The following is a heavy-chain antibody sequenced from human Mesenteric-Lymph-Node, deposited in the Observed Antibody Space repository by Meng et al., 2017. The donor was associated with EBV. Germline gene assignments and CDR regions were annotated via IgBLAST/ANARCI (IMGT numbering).Heavy chain of an antibody. Sequence: QGQLRQWGAGLFNPSETRSLTCEVSGGSFSNYYWSWIRQTPGKGLEWIGEINHSGSANYNPSLKSRVTISIDTSKNQFSLRLNSVTAADTAVYYCARGVQVAWRFDPWGQGTLVTVSS. V-gene: IGHV4-34*02. CDR2: INHSGSA. J-gene: IGHJ5*02. CDR1: GGSFSNYY. D-gene: IGHD2-15*01. CDR3: ARGVQVAWRFDP.